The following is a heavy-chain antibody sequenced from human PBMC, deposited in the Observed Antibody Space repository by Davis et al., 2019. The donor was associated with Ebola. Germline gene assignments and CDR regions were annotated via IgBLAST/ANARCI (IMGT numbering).Heavy chain of an antibody. CDR1: GGSFSGYY. V-gene: IGHV4-34*01. CDR2: INHNGST. Sequence: GSLRLSCAVYGGSFSGYYWSWIRQPPGKGLEWIGEINHNGSTNYNPSLKSRVTISVDTSKNQFSLKLSSVTAADTAVYYCARGLGIGSWFDPWGQGTLVTVSS. D-gene: IGHD1-26*01. J-gene: IGHJ5*02. CDR3: ARGLGIGSWFDP.